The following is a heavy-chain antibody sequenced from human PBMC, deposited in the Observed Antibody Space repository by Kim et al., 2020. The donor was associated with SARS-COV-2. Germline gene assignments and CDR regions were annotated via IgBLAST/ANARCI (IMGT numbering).Heavy chain of an antibody. CDR3: ARHPTLEGEVGDV. V-gene: IGHV5-51*01. Sequence: GESLKISCKGSGYSFSSYWIGWVRQMPGKGLEWMGIIYPGDSDTRYSPSFQGQVTISADKPTSTAYLQWSSLKASDTAMYYCARHPTLEGEVGDVWGQGTTVTVSS. CDR2: IYPGDSDT. J-gene: IGHJ6*02. CDR1: GYSFSSYW.